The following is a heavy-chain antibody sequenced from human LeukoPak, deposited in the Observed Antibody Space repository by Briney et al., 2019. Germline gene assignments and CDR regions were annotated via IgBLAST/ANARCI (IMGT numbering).Heavy chain of an antibody. CDR2: IIPIFGTA. D-gene: IGHD6-13*01. CDR3: ASQVVRDSGFDY. J-gene: IGHJ4*02. V-gene: IGHV1-69*05. Sequence: ASVKVSCKASGGTFSSYAISWVRQAPGQGLEWMGGIIPIFGTANYAQKFQGRVTITTDESTSTAYMEQGSLRSEDTAVYYCASQVVRDSGFDYWGQGTLVTVSS. CDR1: GGTFSSYA.